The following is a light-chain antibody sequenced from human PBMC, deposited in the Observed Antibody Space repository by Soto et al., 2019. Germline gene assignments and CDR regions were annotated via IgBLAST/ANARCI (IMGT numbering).Light chain of an antibody. CDR2: DAS. Sequence: EVLLTQSPATLSLSPGERATLSCRASQSVNSYLTWYQHKPGQAPRLLISDASNRATGIPARFSGSGSGTDFTLTISSLEPEDFAIYYCLQDYNYPRTFGQGTKVEIK. V-gene: IGKV3-11*01. CDR1: QSVNSY. CDR3: LQDYNYPRT. J-gene: IGKJ1*01.